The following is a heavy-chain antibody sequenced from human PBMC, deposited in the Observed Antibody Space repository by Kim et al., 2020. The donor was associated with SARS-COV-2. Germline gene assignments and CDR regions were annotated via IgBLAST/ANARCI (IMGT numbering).Heavy chain of an antibody. Sequence: NHIPSPKSRVTISVATSKNQFFLQLSSVTAADTAVYYCASSSGSYFLADYWGQGTLVTVSS. CDR3: ASSSGSYFLADY. D-gene: IGHD1-26*01. V-gene: IGHV4-59*01. J-gene: IGHJ4*02.